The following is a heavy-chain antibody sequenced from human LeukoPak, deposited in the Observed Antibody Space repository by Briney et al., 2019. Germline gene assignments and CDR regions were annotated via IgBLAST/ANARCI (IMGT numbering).Heavy chain of an antibody. CDR3: ARDFYDYGSGSYYHYGMDV. V-gene: IGHV4-31*03. Sequence: SQTLSLTCTVSGGSISSGGYYWSWIRQHPGKGLEWIGYIYYSGSTYYNPSLKSRVTISVDTSKNQFSLKLSSVTAADTAVYYCARDFYDYGSGSYYHYGMDVWGQGTTVTVSS. D-gene: IGHD3-10*01. CDR1: GGSISSGGYY. J-gene: IGHJ6*02. CDR2: IYYSGST.